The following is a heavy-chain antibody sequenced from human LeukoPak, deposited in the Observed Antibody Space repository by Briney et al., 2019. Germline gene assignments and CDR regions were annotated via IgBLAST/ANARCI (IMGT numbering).Heavy chain of an antibody. CDR1: GFTFSSYA. CDR2: ISYDGSNK. CDR3: AGDRLGYSSSWGAFDI. V-gene: IGHV3-30-3*01. J-gene: IGHJ3*02. D-gene: IGHD6-13*01. Sequence: PGGSLRLSCAASGFTFSSYAMHWVRQAPGKGLEWVAVISYDGSNKYYADSVKGRFTISRDNSKNTLYLQMNSLRAEDTAVYYCAGDRLGYSSSWGAFDIWGQGTMVTVSS.